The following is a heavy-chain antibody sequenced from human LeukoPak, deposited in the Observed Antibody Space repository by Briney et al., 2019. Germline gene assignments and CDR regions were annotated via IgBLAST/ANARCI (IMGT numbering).Heavy chain of an antibody. J-gene: IGHJ3*02. Sequence: GESLKISCKASGYKSTNYWIAWVRQMPGKGLEWMGIVYLDDSDTKYSPSFEGQVTISADKSISSTFLQWSSLKAADTAMYYCALPIAVAGYDAYDIWGQGTMVTVSS. D-gene: IGHD6-19*01. CDR3: ALPIAVAGYDAYDI. V-gene: IGHV5-51*01. CDR2: VYLDDSDT. CDR1: GYKSTNYW.